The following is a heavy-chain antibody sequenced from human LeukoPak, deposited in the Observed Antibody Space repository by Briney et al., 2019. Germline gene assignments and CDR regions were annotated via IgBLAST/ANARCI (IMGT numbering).Heavy chain of an antibody. CDR1: GFTLRSYA. CDR3: AKDRYYGSGNYYREFDY. V-gene: IGHV3-23*01. Sequence: GGSLRLSCEPSGFTLRSYAMSWVRQAPGKGLKWVSAFIGSGDSTYYADSVQGRFTISRDNSKNTLYLQMNSLRAEDTAVYYCAKDRYYGSGNYYREFDYWGQGTLVTVSS. CDR2: FIGSGDST. J-gene: IGHJ4*02. D-gene: IGHD3-10*01.